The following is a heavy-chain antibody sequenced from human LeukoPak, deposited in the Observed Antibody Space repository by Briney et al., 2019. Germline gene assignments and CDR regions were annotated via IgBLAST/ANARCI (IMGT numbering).Heavy chain of an antibody. D-gene: IGHD3-10*01. J-gene: IGHJ4*02. CDR1: GFDFSTSS. Sequence: PGGSLRLSCAASGFDFSTSSMNWVRQAPGKGLEWISYISSSSRTIFDADSVKGRFTISRDNSKNTLYLQMNSLRAEDTAVYYCAIYGSGSYGMAHFDYWGQGTLVTVSS. CDR3: AIYGSGSYGMAHFDY. V-gene: IGHV3-48*01. CDR2: ISSSSRTI.